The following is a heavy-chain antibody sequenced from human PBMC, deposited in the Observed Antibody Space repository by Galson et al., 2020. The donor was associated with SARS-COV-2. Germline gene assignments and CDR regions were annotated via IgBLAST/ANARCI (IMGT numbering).Heavy chain of an antibody. V-gene: IGHV3-21*04. J-gene: IGHJ6*02. CDR1: GFPFSTYS. CDR2: ISTSSSYT. Sequence: NSGGSLRLSCAASGFPFSTYSMNWVRLAPGKGLEWVSSISTSSSYTYYVDSVKGRFSISRDNPRNSLYLQMNSLTIEDTALYYCTKDILPGGADVWGQGTTVTVSS. D-gene: IGHD1-26*01. CDR3: TKDILPGGADV.